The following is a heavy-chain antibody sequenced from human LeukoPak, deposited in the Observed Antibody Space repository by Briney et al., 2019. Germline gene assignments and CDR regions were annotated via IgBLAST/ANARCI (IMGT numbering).Heavy chain of an antibody. Sequence: SETLSLSCTVSDGSVSSSSYYWSWIRQPPGKGLEWIGYIYYSGSTNYNPSLKSRVTISVDTSKNQFSLKLSSVTAADTAVYYCASEGFGELAPFDYWGQGTLVSVSS. CDR1: DGSVSSSSYY. CDR2: IYYSGST. D-gene: IGHD3-10*01. J-gene: IGHJ4*02. CDR3: ASEGFGELAPFDY. V-gene: IGHV4-61*01.